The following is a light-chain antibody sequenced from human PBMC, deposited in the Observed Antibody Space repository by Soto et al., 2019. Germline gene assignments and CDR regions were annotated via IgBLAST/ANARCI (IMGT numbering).Light chain of an antibody. V-gene: IGLV2-14*03. CDR1: SSDVDYYDY. CDR3: SSYTGTSTPV. Sequence: QSALTQPASVSGSPGQTITISCTGTSSDVDYYDYVSWYQHHPDKAPKLLIYDVTNRPSGVSNRFSGSKSGNTASLTISRRQAQVEGDYYCSSYTGTSTPVFGGGTKLTVL. CDR2: DVT. J-gene: IGLJ2*01.